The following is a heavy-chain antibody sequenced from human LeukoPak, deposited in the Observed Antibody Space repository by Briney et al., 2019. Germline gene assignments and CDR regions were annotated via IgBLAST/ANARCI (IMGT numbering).Heavy chain of an antibody. Sequence: SVKVSFKPSGYTFTNYGISWVRPAPGQGLEWMGGINTYNGNTNYAHKHPGRVTMTTDTSTNTAYMELRRLSAEDQHVSDCERPSIADYFDYWGQGTLVTVSS. CDR2: INTYNGNT. CDR1: GYTFTNYG. D-gene: IGHD6-13*01. J-gene: IGHJ4*02. CDR3: ERPSIADYFDY. V-gene: IGHV1-18*01.